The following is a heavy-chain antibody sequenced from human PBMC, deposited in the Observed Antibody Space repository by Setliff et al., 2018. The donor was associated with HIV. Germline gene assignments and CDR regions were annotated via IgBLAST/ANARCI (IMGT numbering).Heavy chain of an antibody. CDR3: ARVGAFGVGGWFDP. V-gene: IGHV4-39*07. Sequence: SETLSLTCTVSGDSISSSTYYWGWIRQPPGKGLEWIGSIYYSGSTYYNPSLKSRVTISVDTSKNQFSLKLSSVAAADTAMYYCARVGAFGVGGWFDPWGQGSLVTVSS. CDR2: IYYSGST. J-gene: IGHJ5*02. CDR1: GDSISSSTYY. D-gene: IGHD3-3*01.